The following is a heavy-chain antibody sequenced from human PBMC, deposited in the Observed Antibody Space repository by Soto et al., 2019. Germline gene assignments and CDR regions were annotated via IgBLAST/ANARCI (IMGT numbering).Heavy chain of an antibody. Sequence: GESLKISCKGSGYSFAGYWITWVRQKPGKGPEWMGRIDPSDSQTYYSPSFRGHVTISVTKSITTVFLQWSSLRAADTAMYYCARQIYDSDTGPNFQYYFDSWGQGTPVTVSS. D-gene: IGHD3-22*01. CDR3: ARQIYDSDTGPNFQYYFDS. V-gene: IGHV5-10-1*01. CDR2: IDPSDSQT. CDR1: GYSFAGYW. J-gene: IGHJ4*02.